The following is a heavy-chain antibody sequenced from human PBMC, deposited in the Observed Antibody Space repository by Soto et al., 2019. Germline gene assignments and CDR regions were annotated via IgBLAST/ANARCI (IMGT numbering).Heavy chain of an antibody. J-gene: IGHJ4*02. CDR1: GFTFNTYG. V-gene: IGHV3-33*08. D-gene: IGHD2-15*01. CDR2: IWYDGSNK. CDR3: ARKVVAAQIDY. Sequence: SLRLSCTTSGFTFNTYGMHWVRQAPGKGLEWVAIIWYDGSNKYYADSVKGRFTISRDNSKNTLYLQMNSLKASDTAVYYCARKVVAAQIDYWGQGTPVTVSS.